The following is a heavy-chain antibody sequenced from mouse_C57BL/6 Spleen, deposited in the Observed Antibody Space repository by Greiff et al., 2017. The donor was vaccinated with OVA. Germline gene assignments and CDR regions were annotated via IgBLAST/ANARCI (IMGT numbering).Heavy chain of an antibody. CDR1: GYTFTSYW. CDR3: ANYYGSSYDAMDY. Sequence: QVQLQQPGAELVKPGASVKLSCKASGYTFTSYWMQWVKQRPGQGLEWIGEIDPSDSYTNYNQKFKGKATLTVDTSSSTAYMQLSSLTSEDSAVYYCANYYGSSYDAMDYWGQGTSVTVSS. J-gene: IGHJ4*01. V-gene: IGHV1-50*01. D-gene: IGHD1-1*01. CDR2: IDPSDSYT.